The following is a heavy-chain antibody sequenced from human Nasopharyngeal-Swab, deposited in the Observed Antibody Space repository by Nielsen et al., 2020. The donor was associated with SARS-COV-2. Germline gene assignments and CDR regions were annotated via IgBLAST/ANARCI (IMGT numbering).Heavy chain of an antibody. CDR1: GFTFDDYA. V-gene: IGHV3-9*01. D-gene: IGHD1-14*01. Sequence: SLKISCAASGFTFDDYAMHWVRQAPGKGLEWVSGISWNSGSIGYADSVKGRFTISRDNAKNSLYLQMNSLGAEDTALYYCAKITAGMTPDYWGQGTLVTVSS. CDR2: ISWNSGSI. J-gene: IGHJ4*02. CDR3: AKITAGMTPDY.